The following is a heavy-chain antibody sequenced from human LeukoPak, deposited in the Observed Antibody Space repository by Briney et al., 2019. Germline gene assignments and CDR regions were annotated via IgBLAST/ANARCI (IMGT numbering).Heavy chain of an antibody. V-gene: IGHV3-15*01. CDR1: GFTFSNAW. CDR2: IKSKTDGGTT. J-gene: IGHJ4*02. CDR3: TSSGYSYGYRGA. D-gene: IGHD5-18*01. Sequence: GGSLRLSCAASGFTFSNAWMSWVRQAPGKGLEWVGRIKSKTDGGTTDYAAPVKGRFTISRGDSKNTLYLQMNSLKTEDTAVYYCTSSGYSYGYRGAWGQGTLVTVSS.